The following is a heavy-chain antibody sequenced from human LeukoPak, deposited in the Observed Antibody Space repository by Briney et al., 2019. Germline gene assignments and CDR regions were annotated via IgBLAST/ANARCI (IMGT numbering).Heavy chain of an antibody. CDR2: IYYSGST. CDR3: ARGRGSSSWYYFDY. Sequence: SETLSLTCTVSGGSVSSGSYYWRWLRQPPGTGLEWIGYIYYSGSTNYNPSLKSRVTISVDTSKNQFSLKLSSVTAADTAVYYCARGRGSSSWYYFDYWGQGTLVTVSS. D-gene: IGHD6-13*01. J-gene: IGHJ4*02. V-gene: IGHV4-61*01. CDR1: GGSVSSGSYY.